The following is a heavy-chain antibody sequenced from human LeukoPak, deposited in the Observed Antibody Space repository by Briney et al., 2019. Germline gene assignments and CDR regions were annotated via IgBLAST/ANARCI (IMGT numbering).Heavy chain of an antibody. V-gene: IGHV1-2*02. D-gene: IGHD2-2*01. J-gene: IGHJ4*02. CDR3: ARANALYCSSTSCLFDY. Sequence: ASVKVSCKASGYTFTGYYMHWVRPAPGPGLEWMAWINPNSGGTYYAQNFHDRITMTRDTSISTAYMELSRLRSDDTAIYYCARANALYCSSTSCLFDYWGQGTLVTVSS. CDR1: GYTFTGYY. CDR2: INPNSGGT.